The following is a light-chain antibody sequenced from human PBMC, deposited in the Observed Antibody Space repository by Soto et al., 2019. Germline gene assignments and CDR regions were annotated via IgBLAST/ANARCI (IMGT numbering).Light chain of an antibody. CDR3: QQYNNWPRT. Sequence: EIVRTQSPATLSVSPGERATLSCRASQSVRILLAWYQQKPGQAPRLLIHGATTRATGIPARFSGSGSGTEFTLTISSLQSEDFAVYYCQQYNNWPRTFGQGTKVDIK. CDR1: QSVRIL. J-gene: IGKJ1*01. V-gene: IGKV3-15*01. CDR2: GAT.